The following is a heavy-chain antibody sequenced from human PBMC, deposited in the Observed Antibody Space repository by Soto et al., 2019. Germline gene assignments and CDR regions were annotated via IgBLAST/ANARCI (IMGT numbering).Heavy chain of an antibody. Sequence: QVQLVQSGAEVKKLGSSVKVSCKASGGTFSNHAINWVRQARGQGLEWMGGTVPFFGTAKYAQKFEGRVTITADESTTTAYMELSSLTYEDTAVYYCASVLIVVVPPTMDVWGQGTMVTVSS. V-gene: IGHV1-69*01. CDR3: ASVLIVVVPPTMDV. D-gene: IGHD2-2*01. CDR2: TVPFFGTA. J-gene: IGHJ6*02. CDR1: GGTFSNHA.